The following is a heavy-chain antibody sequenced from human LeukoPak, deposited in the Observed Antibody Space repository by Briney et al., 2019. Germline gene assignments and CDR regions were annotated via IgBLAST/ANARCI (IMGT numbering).Heavy chain of an antibody. V-gene: IGHV3-21*01. Sequence: GGSLRLSCAASGFTFSSYRVNWVRQAPGKGLEWVSSISSSSGYIYYADSVKGRFTISRDDAKNSLYLQMNSLRAEDTAVYYCARGPGLQGRDGYNHYYYGLDVWGQGTKVTVSS. J-gene: IGHJ6*02. D-gene: IGHD5-24*01. CDR3: ARGPGLQGRDGYNHYYYGLDV. CDR1: GFTFSSYR. CDR2: ISSSSGYI.